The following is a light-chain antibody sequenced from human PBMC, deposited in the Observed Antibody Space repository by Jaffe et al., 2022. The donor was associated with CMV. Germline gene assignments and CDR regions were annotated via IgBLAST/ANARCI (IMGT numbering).Light chain of an antibody. V-gene: IGKV3-15*01. CDR1: QSVSSN. CDR3: QQYHNSPPWT. Sequence: DIVMTQSPATLSVSPGERATLSCRASQSVSSNLAWYQQKPGQAPRLLIYDATIRVTGVPARFSGSGSGTTFTLTISSLQSEDSAIYHCQQYHNSPPWTFGQGTRVDIK. J-gene: IGKJ1*01. CDR2: DAT.